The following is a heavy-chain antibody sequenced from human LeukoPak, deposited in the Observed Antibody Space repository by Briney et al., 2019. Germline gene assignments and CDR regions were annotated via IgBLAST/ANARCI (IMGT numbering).Heavy chain of an antibody. CDR3: ASAYSYGFDY. CDR1: GFTFNRYN. Sequence: GGSLRLSCAASGFTFNRYNMNWVRRAPGKGLEWVSSISTSSSYIYYADSVRGRFTISRDNAKNSLYLQMNSLRAEDTAVYYCASAYSYGFDYWGQGTLVTVSS. D-gene: IGHD5-18*01. J-gene: IGHJ4*02. CDR2: ISTSSSYI. V-gene: IGHV3-21*01.